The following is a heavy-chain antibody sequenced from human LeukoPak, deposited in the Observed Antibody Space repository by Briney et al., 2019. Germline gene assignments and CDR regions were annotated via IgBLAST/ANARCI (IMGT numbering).Heavy chain of an antibody. V-gene: IGHV5-51*01. CDR2: IYPGDSDT. D-gene: IGHD6-6*01. CDR1: GDSFAFNW. CDR3: ARQDPSSLYHFDY. Sequence: GASPKIPCKGSGDSFAFNWIAWVRQLPGKGLEWTGIIYPGDSDTRYSPSFQGQVTISADKSISTAYLQWSSLEASDTAMYYCARQDPSSLYHFDYWGQGTLVTVSS. J-gene: IGHJ4*02.